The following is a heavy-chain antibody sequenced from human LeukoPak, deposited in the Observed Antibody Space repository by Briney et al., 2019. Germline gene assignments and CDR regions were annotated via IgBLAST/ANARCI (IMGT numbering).Heavy chain of an antibody. V-gene: IGHV4-34*01. CDR2: ISHSGST. CDR3: ARGIRTVPYPPRYYFDY. J-gene: IGHJ4*02. Sequence: SETLSLTCAVYGGSFSGYYWSWIRQPPGKGLEWIGEISHSGSTNYNPSLKSRVTISVDTSKNQFSLKLSSVTAADTAVYYCARGIRTVPYPPRYYFDYWGQGTLVTVSS. CDR1: GGSFSGYY. D-gene: IGHD4-17*01.